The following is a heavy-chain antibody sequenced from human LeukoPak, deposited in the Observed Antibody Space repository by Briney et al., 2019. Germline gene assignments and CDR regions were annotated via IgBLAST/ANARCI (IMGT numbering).Heavy chain of an antibody. V-gene: IGHV3-7*01. Sequence: GGSLRLSCAASGFTFSSYWMGWVRQAPGKGLEWVANIKQDGSEKYYVDSVKGRFTISRDNAKNSLYLQMNSLRAEDTAVYYCAREKETLLSITMVRGLIRRHYYMDVWGKGTTVTISS. J-gene: IGHJ6*03. CDR2: IKQDGSEK. D-gene: IGHD3-10*01. CDR1: GFTFSSYW. CDR3: AREKETLLSITMVRGLIRRHYYMDV.